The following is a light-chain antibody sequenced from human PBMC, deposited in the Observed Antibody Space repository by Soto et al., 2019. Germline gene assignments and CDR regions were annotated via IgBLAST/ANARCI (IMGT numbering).Light chain of an antibody. J-gene: IGKJ3*01. CDR2: AAS. V-gene: IGKV1-39*01. CDR1: QSISSY. CDR3: QQSYSTPH. Sequence: DIQMTQSPSSLSASVGDRVTITCRASQSISSYLNWYQQKPGKAPKLLIYAASSLQSGVPSRFSGSGSGTDLTLTISSLQPEDFATYYCQQSYSTPHFGPGTKVDIE.